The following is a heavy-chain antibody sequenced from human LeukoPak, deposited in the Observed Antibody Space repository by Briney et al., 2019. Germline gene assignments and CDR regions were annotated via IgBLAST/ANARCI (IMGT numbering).Heavy chain of an antibody. D-gene: IGHD6-19*01. CDR3: ARGGYSSGLLDY. CDR1: GGTFSSYA. CDR2: IIPIFGTA. Sequence: ATVKVSCKASGGTFSSYAISWVRQAPGQGLEWMGGIIPIFGTANYAQKFQGRVTITADESTSTAYMELSSLRSEDTAVYYCARGGYSSGLLDYWGQGTLVTVSS. V-gene: IGHV1-69*13. J-gene: IGHJ4*02.